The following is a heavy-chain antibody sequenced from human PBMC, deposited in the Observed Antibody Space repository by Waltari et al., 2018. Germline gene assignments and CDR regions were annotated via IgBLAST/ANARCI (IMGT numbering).Heavy chain of an antibody. CDR1: GYTFTRYA. CDR3: ARGPHAERPVDY. J-gene: IGHJ4*02. Sequence: QVQLVQSGAEVKKPGASVKVSCKASGYTFTRYAINWVRQATGQGLGWMGGMNPNSGNTGYAQKFQGRVTMTRNTSISTAYMELSSLRSEDTAVYYCARGPHAERPVDYWGQGTLVTVSS. CDR2: MNPNSGNT. D-gene: IGHD1-1*01. V-gene: IGHV1-8*01.